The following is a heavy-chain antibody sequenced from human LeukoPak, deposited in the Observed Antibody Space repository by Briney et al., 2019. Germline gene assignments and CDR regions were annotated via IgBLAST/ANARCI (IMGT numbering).Heavy chain of an antibody. CDR2: INAGNGNT. Sequence: ASVKVSCKASGYTFTSYAMHWVRQAPGQRLEWMGWINAGNGNTKYSQEFQGRVTMTRDTSISTAYMELSRLRSDDTAVYYCARDYSDEYSSSPSLMSYYYYYMDVGGKGTTVTVSS. CDR1: GYTFTSYA. J-gene: IGHJ6*03. V-gene: IGHV1-3*01. CDR3: ARDYSDEYSSSPSLMSYYYYYMDV. D-gene: IGHD6-6*01.